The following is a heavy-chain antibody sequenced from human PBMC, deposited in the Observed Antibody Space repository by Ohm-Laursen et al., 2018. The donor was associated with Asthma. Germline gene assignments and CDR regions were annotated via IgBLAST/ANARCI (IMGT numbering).Heavy chain of an antibody. Sequence: ASVKVSCKTSGYTFTSYAMHWVRQAPGQRLEWMGWINAGNGNTKYSQKFQGRVTITRDTSASTAYMELSSLRSEDTAVYYCARGVDSSGYLNPWGQGTLVTVSS. CDR1: GYTFTSYA. D-gene: IGHD3-22*01. CDR3: ARGVDSSGYLNP. V-gene: IGHV1-3*01. J-gene: IGHJ5*02. CDR2: INAGNGNT.